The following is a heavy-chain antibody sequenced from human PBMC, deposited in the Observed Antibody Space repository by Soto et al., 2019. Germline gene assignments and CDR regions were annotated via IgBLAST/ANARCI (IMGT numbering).Heavy chain of an antibody. J-gene: IGHJ5*02. Sequence: EVQLVESGGGLVQPGGSLSLSCADSGFTFSSYSMNWVRQAPGKGLEWVSYISSSSSTIYYADSVKGRFTISRDNAKNSLYLQMNSLRDEDTAVYYCARDSPYSSSWYDLNWFDPWGQGTLVTVSS. CDR3: ARDSPYSSSWYDLNWFDP. D-gene: IGHD6-13*01. CDR1: GFTFSSYS. V-gene: IGHV3-48*02. CDR2: ISSSSSTI.